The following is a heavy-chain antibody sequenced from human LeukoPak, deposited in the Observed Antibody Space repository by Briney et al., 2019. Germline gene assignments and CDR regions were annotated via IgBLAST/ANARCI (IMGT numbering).Heavy chain of an antibody. CDR3: AKSMGTAGVVGSTSY. J-gene: IGHJ4*02. Sequence: PGGSLRLSCAGSGFTFSTYAMSWVRQAPGKGLEWVSSINSNGGRTYYADSVKGRFTISRDNSENTLYLQMNSLRAEDTAVYYCAKSMGTAGVVGSTSYWGQGTLVTVSS. V-gene: IGHV3-23*01. CDR1: GFTFSTYA. CDR2: INSNGGRT. D-gene: IGHD2-2*01.